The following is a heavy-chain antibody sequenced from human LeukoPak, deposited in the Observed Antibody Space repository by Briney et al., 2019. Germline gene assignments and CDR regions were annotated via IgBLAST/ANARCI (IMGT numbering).Heavy chain of an antibody. J-gene: IGHJ4*02. D-gene: IGHD3-22*01. CDR2: IYSSGST. CDR3: ARHAGSYYTYNFDY. CDR1: GGSITNYY. Sequence: SETLSLTCTVSGGSITNYYWSWIRQPAGKGLEWIGRIYSSGSTKYNPSLKSRVTISLDKSKNQFSLRLKSVTAADTAVYYCARHAGSYYTYNFDYWGQGTLVTVSS. V-gene: IGHV4-4*07.